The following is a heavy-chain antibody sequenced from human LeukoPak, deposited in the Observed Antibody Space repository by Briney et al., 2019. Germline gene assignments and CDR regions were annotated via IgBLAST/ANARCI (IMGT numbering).Heavy chain of an antibody. CDR3: ARDQSGYDYYFDY. CDR1: GDTFSSYV. V-gene: IGHV1-69*05. CDR2: IVPIFGAA. Sequence: SVKVSCKASGDTFSSYVINWVRQAPGQGLEWMGGIVPIFGAARYAQKFQGRVTMTRDMSTSTVYMELSSLRSEDTAVYYCARDQSGYDYYFDYWGQGTLVTVSS. J-gene: IGHJ4*02. D-gene: IGHD5-12*01.